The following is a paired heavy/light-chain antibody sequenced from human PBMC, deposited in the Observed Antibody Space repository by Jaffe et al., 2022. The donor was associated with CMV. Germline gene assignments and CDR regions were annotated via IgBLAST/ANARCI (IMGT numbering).Light chain of an antibody. Sequence: DIVMTQSPDSLAVSLGERATINCKSSQSILYSSENKHYLAWYQKKPGQPPKILIYWASTRESGVPDRFSGSGSGTDFTLTISSLQAEDVAVYYCQQYYSTPRTFGRGTKLEIK. CDR1: QSILYSSENKHY. CDR2: WAS. J-gene: IGKJ2*01. V-gene: IGKV4-1*01. CDR3: QQYYSTPRT.
Heavy chain of an antibody. J-gene: IGHJ6*03. Sequence: QVQLVQSGAEVKEPGASVKVSCKASGYTFIRHYIDWVRQAPGQGLEWMGIINPSGGSTTYAEKFQGRVTMTRDTSTSTVYMELNSLRSEDTAVYYCARGGSYRDFYYYMDVWGKGTTVTVSS. CDR3: ARGGSYRDFYYYMDV. D-gene: IGHD2-21*01. CDR2: INPSGGST. CDR1: GYTFIRHY. V-gene: IGHV1-46*01.